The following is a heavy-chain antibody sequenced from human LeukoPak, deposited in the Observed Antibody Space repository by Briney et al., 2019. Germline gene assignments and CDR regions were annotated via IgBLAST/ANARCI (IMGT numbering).Heavy chain of an antibody. CDR1: GFTFSNYW. CDR3: AGGYSGYWSDY. CDR2: IKSDGTTT. Sequence: GGSLRLSCAASGFTFSNYWMHWVRQAPGKGPVWVSRIKSDGTTTNYADSVKGRFTISRDNAKNTLYLQMNGLRVEDTAVYYCAGGYSGYWSDYWGQGTLVTVSS. J-gene: IGHJ4*02. V-gene: IGHV3-74*01. D-gene: IGHD5-12*01.